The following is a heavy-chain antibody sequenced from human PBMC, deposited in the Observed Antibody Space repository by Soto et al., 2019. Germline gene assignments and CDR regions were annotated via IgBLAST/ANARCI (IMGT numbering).Heavy chain of an antibody. D-gene: IGHD2-2*02. Sequence: QVQLQQWGAGLLKPSETLSLTCAVYGGSFSGYYWSWIRQPPGKGLEWIGEINHSGSTNYNPSLKSRVTISVDTSKNQFSLKLSSVTAADTAVYYCARVGGYCSGTSCYTTYFDYWGQGTLVTVSS. J-gene: IGHJ4*02. CDR3: ARVGGYCSGTSCYTTYFDY. CDR1: GGSFSGYY. CDR2: INHSGST. V-gene: IGHV4-34*01.